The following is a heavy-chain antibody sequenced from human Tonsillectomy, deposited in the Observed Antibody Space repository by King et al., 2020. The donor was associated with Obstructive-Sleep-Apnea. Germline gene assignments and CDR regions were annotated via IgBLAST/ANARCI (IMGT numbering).Heavy chain of an antibody. CDR1: GGPISSSY. CDR2: IYYSGTT. V-gene: IGHV4-59*01. CDR3: ARSGTHISGWDLVDS. J-gene: IGHJ4*02. Sequence: QLQESGPGLVKPSETLSLTCTVSGGPISSSYWNWIRQPPGRGPEWIGYIYYSGTTKYNPSLKRRVTISVDTSKNQFSLRLNSVTAADTAVYFFARSGTHISGWDLVDSWGQGTLVTVSS. D-gene: IGHD6-19*01.